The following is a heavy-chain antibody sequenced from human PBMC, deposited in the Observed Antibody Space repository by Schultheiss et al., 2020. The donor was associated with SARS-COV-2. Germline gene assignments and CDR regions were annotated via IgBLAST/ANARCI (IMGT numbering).Heavy chain of an antibody. V-gene: IGHV4-39*02. J-gene: IGHJ4*02. CDR2: VCHTGNT. CDR3: ARLGSYDLSANY. D-gene: IGHD3/OR15-3a*01. Sequence: SETLSLTCTVSGGSITSDDYYWSWIRQPPGRGLEWIGSVCHTGNTYYNPSLRSRVTISVDTSKNHFSLKLTSVTAADTAVWYCARLGSYDLSANYWGQGTLVTVSS. CDR1: GGSITSDDYY.